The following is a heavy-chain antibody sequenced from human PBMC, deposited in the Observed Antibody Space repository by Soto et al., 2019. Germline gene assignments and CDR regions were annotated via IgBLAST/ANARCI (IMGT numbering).Heavy chain of an antibody. CDR2: IFSDGST. CDR1: GFTVSNNY. J-gene: IGHJ4*02. CDR3: ARDPFQVFGD. V-gene: IGHV3-66*01. Sequence: EVQVVESGGGLVQPGGSLRLSCAASGFTVSNNYMSWVRQAPGKGLEWISVIFSDGSTYYADSVKGRFTISRDNSENTLYLQINSLKAEDTAVYYCARDPFQVFGDWGQGTLVTVSS.